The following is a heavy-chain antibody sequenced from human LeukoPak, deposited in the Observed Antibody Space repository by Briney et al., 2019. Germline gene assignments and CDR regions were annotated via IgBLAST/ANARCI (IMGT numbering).Heavy chain of an antibody. Sequence: SVKVSCKASGGTFSSYAISWVRRAPGQGLEWMGRIIPIFGTANYAQKFQGRVTITTDESTSTAYMELSSLRSEDTAVYYCARDQMWESNWFDPWGQGTLVTVSS. CDR3: ARDQMWESNWFDP. V-gene: IGHV1-69*05. CDR1: GGTFSSYA. CDR2: IIPIFGTA. J-gene: IGHJ5*02. D-gene: IGHD1-26*01.